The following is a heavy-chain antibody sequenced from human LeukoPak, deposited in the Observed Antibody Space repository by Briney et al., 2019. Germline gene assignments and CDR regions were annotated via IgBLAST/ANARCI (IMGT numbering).Heavy chain of an antibody. Sequence: SETLSLTCTVSGGSISSGSYYWSWIRQPAGKGLGWIGRIYTSGSTNYNPSLKSRVTISVDTSKNQFSLKLSSVTAADTAVYYCARSTYYYDSGGYYYWVFDYWGQGTLVTVSS. CDR1: GGSISSGSYY. D-gene: IGHD3-22*01. CDR2: IYTSGST. CDR3: ARSTYYYDSGGYYYWVFDY. V-gene: IGHV4-61*02. J-gene: IGHJ4*02.